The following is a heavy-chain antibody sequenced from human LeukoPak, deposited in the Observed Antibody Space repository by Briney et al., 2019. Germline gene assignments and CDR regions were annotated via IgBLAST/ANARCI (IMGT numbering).Heavy chain of an antibody. J-gene: IGHJ6*04. CDR3: AREVVVVPTGMDV. CDR2: ISSSSRYM. CDR1: GFTFRSYS. Sequence: GGSLRLSCAASGFTFRSYSMNWVRQAPGKRLEWVSSISSSSRYMYYADSVKGRFTISRDNAKNSLYLQMNSLRAEDTAVYYCAREVVVVPTGMDVWGKGTTVTVSS. V-gene: IGHV3-21*01. D-gene: IGHD2-15*01.